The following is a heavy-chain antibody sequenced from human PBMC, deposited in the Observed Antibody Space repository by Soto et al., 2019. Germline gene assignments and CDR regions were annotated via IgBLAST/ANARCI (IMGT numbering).Heavy chain of an antibody. CDR1: GGSISSYY. D-gene: IGHD6-13*01. J-gene: IGHJ6*02. CDR2: IYYSGTI. CDR3: ARERPITAAGFRRYGMDV. V-gene: IGHV4-59*01. Sequence: QVQLQESGPGLVKTSETLSLTCTVAGGSISSYYWNWIRQPPGKGLEWIGYIYYSGTINYNPSLESRATISVDTSKSQFSLKLSSVTAADTAVYFCARERPITAAGFRRYGMDVWGQGTTVTVSS.